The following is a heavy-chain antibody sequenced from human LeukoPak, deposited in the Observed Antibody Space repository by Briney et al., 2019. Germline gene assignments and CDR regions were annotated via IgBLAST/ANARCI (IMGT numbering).Heavy chain of an antibody. Sequence: GGSLRLSCVVSGFSFSSYGMIWVRQAPGKGLEWLSIISGSGSSTFYADSVKGRFTISRDNAKNSLYLQMNSLRAEDTAVYYCAELGITMIGGVWGKGTTVTISS. CDR3: AELGITMIGGV. CDR2: ISGSGSST. CDR1: GFSFSSYG. V-gene: IGHV3-48*03. J-gene: IGHJ6*04. D-gene: IGHD3-10*02.